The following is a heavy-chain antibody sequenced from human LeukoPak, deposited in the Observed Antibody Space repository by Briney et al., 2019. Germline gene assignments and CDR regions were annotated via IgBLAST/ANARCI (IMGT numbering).Heavy chain of an antibody. CDR3: ARGGELWMITVTTAWFDP. CDR1: GYTFTGSY. J-gene: IGHJ5*02. Sequence: ASVKVSRKPSGYTFTGSYMHWVRQAPGQGLEWMGWINPNSGGTNYAQKFQGRVTMTRDTSISTAYMELSRLRSDDTAVYYCARGGELWMITVTTAWFDPWGQGTLVTVSS. CDR2: INPNSGGT. V-gene: IGHV1-2*02. D-gene: IGHD4-17*01.